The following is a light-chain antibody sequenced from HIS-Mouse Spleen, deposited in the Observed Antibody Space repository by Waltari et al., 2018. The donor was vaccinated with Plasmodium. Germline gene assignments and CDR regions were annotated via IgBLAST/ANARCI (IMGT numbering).Light chain of an antibody. CDR3: QQYNNWSFT. Sequence: EIVMTQSPAPLSVSPGERATLSCRASQSVSSNLAWYQQQPGQAPRLLIYGASTRATGIPARFSGSGSGTEFTLTISSLQSEDFAVYYCQQYNNWSFTFGPGTKVDIK. V-gene: IGKV3-15*01. CDR2: GAS. J-gene: IGKJ3*01. CDR1: QSVSSN.